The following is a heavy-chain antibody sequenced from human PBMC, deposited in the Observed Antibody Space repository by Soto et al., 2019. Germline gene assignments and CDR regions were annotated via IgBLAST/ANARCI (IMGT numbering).Heavy chain of an antibody. V-gene: IGHV3-23*01. CDR3: AKQRDVRPYDAFDI. J-gene: IGHJ3*02. CDR1: GLTFSSSA. D-gene: IGHD4-17*01. CDR2: ISGSGGST. Sequence: GSQRLSCAPSGLTFSSSAMCWVRQAPGKGLEWVSAISGSGGSTYYADSVKGRFTISRDNSKNTLYLQMNSLRAEDTAVYFCAKQRDVRPYDAFDIWRQGTMVTVSS.